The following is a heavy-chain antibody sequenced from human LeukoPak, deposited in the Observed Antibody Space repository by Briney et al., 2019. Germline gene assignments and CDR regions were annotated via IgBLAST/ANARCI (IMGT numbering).Heavy chain of an antibody. D-gene: IGHD3-22*01. V-gene: IGHV1-69*05. CDR3: ARVTLDSSGYYYPFDP. CDR2: IIPIFGTA. CDR1: GGTFSSYA. J-gene: IGHJ5*02. Sequence: SVKVSCKASGGTFSSYAISWVRQAPGQGLEWMGGIIPIFGTANYAQKFQGRVTITTDESTSTAYTELSSLRSEDTAVYYCARVTLDSSGYYYPFDPWGQGTLVTVSS.